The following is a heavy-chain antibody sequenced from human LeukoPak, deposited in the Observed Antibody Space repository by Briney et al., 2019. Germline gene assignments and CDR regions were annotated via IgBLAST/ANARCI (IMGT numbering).Heavy chain of an antibody. CDR3: ARDEYGSGRMGFDF. V-gene: IGHV3-33*08. J-gene: IGHJ4*02. D-gene: IGHD3-10*01. CDR1: GFTFSSYS. CDR2: IWYDGSNK. Sequence: QPGGSLRLSCAASGFTFSSYSMNWVRQAPGKGLEWVAVIWYDGSNKYYADSVKGRFTISRDNSKNTLYLQMNSLRAEDTAVYYCARDEYGSGRMGFDFWGQGTLVTVSS.